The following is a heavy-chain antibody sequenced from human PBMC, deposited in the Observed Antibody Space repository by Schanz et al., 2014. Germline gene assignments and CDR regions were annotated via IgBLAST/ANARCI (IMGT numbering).Heavy chain of an antibody. J-gene: IGHJ4*02. V-gene: IGHV3-48*01. D-gene: IGHD3-3*01. CDR3: VRDSFVAFDY. Sequence: EVQLVESGGGLVKPGGFLRLSCAASGFTFSDAWMSWVRQAPGKGLEWVSYVSRSTPDIYYADSVKGRFTMSRDNAKNSVFLQTNSLRAEDTAVYYCVRDSFVAFDYWGQGTLVTVSS. CDR2: VSRSTPDI. CDR1: GFTFSDAW.